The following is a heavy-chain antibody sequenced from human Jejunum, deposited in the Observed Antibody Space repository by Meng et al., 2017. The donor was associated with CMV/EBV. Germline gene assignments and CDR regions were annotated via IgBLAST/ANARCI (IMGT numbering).Heavy chain of an antibody. D-gene: IGHD3-16*01. CDR2: VSPTGGTM. V-gene: IGHV3-11*01. J-gene: IGHJ4*02. CDR3: ASYVY. Sequence: SLRLSCEASGFRFDNYYMSWVRQAPGKGLEWLSYVSPTGGTMYYADSVKGRFTISRDNAKNSLYLQLNSLGAEDTAVYYCASYVYWGQGTLVTVSS. CDR1: GFRFDNYY.